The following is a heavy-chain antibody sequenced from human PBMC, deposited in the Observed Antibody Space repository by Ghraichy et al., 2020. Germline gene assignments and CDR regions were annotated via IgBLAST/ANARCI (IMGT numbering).Heavy chain of an antibody. J-gene: IGHJ4*02. Sequence: ASVKVSCKTSGYTFTGHYMHWGRQAPGQGLEWMGWINPNNGGTNYAQKFQGRVTMTRDTSISTAYMELSSLTSDDTAVYYCGRDHDILRGLGLTEAYWGQGTLVTVSS. CDR1: GYTFTGHY. V-gene: IGHV1-2*02. CDR2: INPNNGGT. D-gene: IGHD3-9*01. CDR3: GRDHDILRGLGLTEAY.